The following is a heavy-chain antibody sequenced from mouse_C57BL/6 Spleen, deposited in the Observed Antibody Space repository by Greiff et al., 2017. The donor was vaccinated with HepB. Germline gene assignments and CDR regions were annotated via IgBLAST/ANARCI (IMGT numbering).Heavy chain of an antibody. CDR1: GYSFTGYF. CDR3: ARCYYGNCYFDY. V-gene: IGHV1-20*01. Sequence: EVKLMESGPELVKPGDSVKISCKASGYSFTGYFMNWVMQSHGKSLEWIGRINPYNGDTFYNQKFKGKATLTVDKSSSTAHMELRSLTSEDSAVYYCARCYYGNCYFDYWGQGTTLTVSS. J-gene: IGHJ2*01. CDR2: INPYNGDT. D-gene: IGHD2-1*01.